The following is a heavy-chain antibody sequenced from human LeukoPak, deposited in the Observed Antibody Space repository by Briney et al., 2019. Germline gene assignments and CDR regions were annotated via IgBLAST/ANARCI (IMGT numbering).Heavy chain of an antibody. J-gene: IGHJ3*02. CDR3: ARDPRYYYDSSGSPDAFDI. D-gene: IGHD3-22*01. Sequence: PGGSLRLSCAASGFTFGSYSMNWVRQAPGKGLEWVSSISSSSSYIYYADSVKGRFTISRDNAKNSLYLQMNSLRAEDTAVYYCARDPRYYYDSSGSPDAFDIWGQGTMVTVSS. CDR1: GFTFGSYS. CDR2: ISSSSSYI. V-gene: IGHV3-21*01.